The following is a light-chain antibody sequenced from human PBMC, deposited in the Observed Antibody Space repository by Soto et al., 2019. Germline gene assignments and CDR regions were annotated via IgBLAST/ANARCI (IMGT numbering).Light chain of an antibody. CDR1: QSVNSN. Sequence: EIVMTQSPATLSVSPGERATLSCRASQSVNSNLAWYRQTPGQAPRLLISDASTRATSVPARFSGSGSGTEFTLTISSLQSEDSGIYYCQQYNFWPPLTFGGGTKVEIK. CDR2: DAS. CDR3: QQYNFWPPLT. J-gene: IGKJ4*01. V-gene: IGKV3-15*01.